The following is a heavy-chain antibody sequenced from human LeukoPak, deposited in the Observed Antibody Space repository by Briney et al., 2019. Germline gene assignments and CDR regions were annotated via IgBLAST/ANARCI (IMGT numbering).Heavy chain of an antibody. CDR2: INQDESVK. V-gene: IGHV3-7*03. D-gene: IGHD4-17*01. Sequence: GGSLRLSCAASGFTFSSYWIHWVRQAPGKGLEWVANINQDESVKYYVDSVKGRFTISRDNSKNTLYLQMNSLRAEDTAVYYCAKRGLSYYYMDVWGKGTTVTISS. CDR3: AKRGLSYYYMDV. CDR1: GFTFSSYW. J-gene: IGHJ6*03.